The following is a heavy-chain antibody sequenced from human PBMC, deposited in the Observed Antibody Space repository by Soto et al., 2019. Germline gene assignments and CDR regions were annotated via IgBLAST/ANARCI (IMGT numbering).Heavy chain of an antibody. CDR3: AKATATGGGAFDI. Sequence: GGSLRLSCAASGFICSSYDMSWVRQSPGKGLEWVSTILVDGRTFYVDSVKGRFTISRDSSQNTVFLQMNSLTAGDTALYYCAKATATGGGAFDICGQGTMVTV. V-gene: IGHV3-23*01. D-gene: IGHD2-8*02. CDR1: GFICSSYD. CDR2: ILVDGRT. J-gene: IGHJ3*02.